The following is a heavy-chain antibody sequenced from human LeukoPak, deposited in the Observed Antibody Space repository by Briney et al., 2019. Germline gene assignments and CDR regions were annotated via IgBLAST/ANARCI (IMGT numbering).Heavy chain of an antibody. CDR2: INHLGTT. CDR3: ARPMVRGPPRKYRQFDL. V-gene: IGHV4-34*01. D-gene: IGHD3-10*01. J-gene: IGHJ2*01. CDR1: GGSFSGYY. Sequence: SETLSLNCAVYGGSFSGYYWSWIRQPPGKGLEWIGEINHLGTTNYNPSLKSRVTISVDTSKNQISLRLTSMTAADTAVYYCARPMVRGPPRKYRQFDLWGRGTLATVSS.